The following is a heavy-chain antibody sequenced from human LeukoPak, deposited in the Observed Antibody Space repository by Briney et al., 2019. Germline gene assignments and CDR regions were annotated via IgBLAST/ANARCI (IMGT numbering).Heavy chain of an antibody. CDR2: IYPGDSDT. J-gene: IGHJ3*02. CDR1: GYRFSSYW. D-gene: IGHD3-16*01. CDR3: ARGRGRQATDAFDI. Sequence: GESLKISCQGSGYRFSSYWIAWVRQMPAKGLEWMGIIYPGDSDTRYSPSFQGQVTISADKSISTAYLQCSSLKASDTAMYYCARGRGRQATDAFDIWGQGTMVTVSS. V-gene: IGHV5-51*01.